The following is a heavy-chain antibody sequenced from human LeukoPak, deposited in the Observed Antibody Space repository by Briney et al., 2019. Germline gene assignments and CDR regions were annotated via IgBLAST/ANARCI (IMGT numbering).Heavy chain of an antibody. CDR1: GFTFSSYG. Sequence: GGSLRLSCAASGFTFSSYGMHWVRQAPGKGLEWVAVIWYDGSNKYYADSVKGRFTISRDNSKNTLYLQMNSLRAEDTAVYYCAREGYYDILTGYFTHGFDYWGQGTLVTVSS. J-gene: IGHJ4*02. CDR2: IWYDGSNK. V-gene: IGHV3-33*01. CDR3: AREGYYDILTGYFTHGFDY. D-gene: IGHD3-9*01.